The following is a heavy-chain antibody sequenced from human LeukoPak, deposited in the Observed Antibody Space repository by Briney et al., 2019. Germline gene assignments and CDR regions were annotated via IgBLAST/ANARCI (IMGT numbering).Heavy chain of an antibody. J-gene: IGHJ4*01. Sequence: GGSLILSCGASGFTFSSRSMNWVGQAPGRGLESVSTTNSPTSHIYYANSVKAPFTISRLNANNSPYLQMNSQRSENTAVYYCARYHYWNKSDYKGHRTLVTAST. CDR2: TNSPTSHI. V-gene: IGHV3-21*01. CDR3: ARYHYWNKSDY. D-gene: IGHD1-1*01. CDR1: GFTFSSRS.